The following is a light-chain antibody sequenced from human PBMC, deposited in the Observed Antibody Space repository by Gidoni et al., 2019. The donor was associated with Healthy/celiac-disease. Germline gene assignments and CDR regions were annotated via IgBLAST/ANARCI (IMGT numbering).Light chain of an antibody. J-gene: IGKJ2*04. CDR2: WAS. Sequence: DIVMTQSPDSLAGSLGERATINCKSSQSVLYSSNNKNYLAWYQQKPGQPPKLLIYWASTRESGVPDRFSGSGSGTDFTLTISSLQAEDVAVYYCQQYYSTSCSFXQXTKLEIK. V-gene: IGKV4-1*01. CDR1: QSVLYSSNNKNY. CDR3: QQYYSTSCS.